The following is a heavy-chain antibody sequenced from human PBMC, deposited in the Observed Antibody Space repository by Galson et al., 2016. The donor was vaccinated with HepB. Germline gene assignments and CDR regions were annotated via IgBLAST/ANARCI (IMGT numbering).Heavy chain of an antibody. CDR1: GLIFSNYD. D-gene: IGHD4-23*01. J-gene: IGHJ4*02. CDR2: ISTAGRTK. CDR3: ATDSRWGGPDYFDY. Sequence: SLRLSCAASGLIFSNYDFHWVRQAPGKGLEWVAVISTAGRTKFYAESVKGRSTISRDNSRNTLYLEISSLTTEDAALYYCATDSRWGGPDYFDYWGQGTLVAVS. V-gene: IGHV3-30-3*02.